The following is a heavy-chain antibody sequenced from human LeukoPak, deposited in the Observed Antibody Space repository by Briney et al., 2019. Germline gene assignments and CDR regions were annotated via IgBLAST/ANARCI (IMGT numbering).Heavy chain of an antibody. CDR3: ARAADGDYSDGWFDP. CDR2: INSDGSST. Sequence: PGGSLRLSCAASGFTFSSYWMHWVRQAPGKGLVWVSRINSDGSSTSYADSVKGRFTISRDNAKNTLYLQMNSLRAEDTAVYYCARAADGDYSDGWFDPWGQGTLVTVSS. D-gene: IGHD4-17*01. V-gene: IGHV3-74*01. CDR1: GFTFSSYW. J-gene: IGHJ5*02.